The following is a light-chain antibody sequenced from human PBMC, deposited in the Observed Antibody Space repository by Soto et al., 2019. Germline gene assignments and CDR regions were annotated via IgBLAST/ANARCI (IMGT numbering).Light chain of an antibody. Sequence: EIVLTQSPATLSLSPGEGATLSSRASQSVSSYLALYQQKPCHAPMLLIDAASSRATGIPDRFSGSGSGTDFPLTISRLEPEDFAVYYCQQYGSSPWTFGQGTKVDI. CDR2: AAS. J-gene: IGKJ1*01. CDR3: QQYGSSPWT. V-gene: IGKV3-20*01. CDR1: QSVSSY.